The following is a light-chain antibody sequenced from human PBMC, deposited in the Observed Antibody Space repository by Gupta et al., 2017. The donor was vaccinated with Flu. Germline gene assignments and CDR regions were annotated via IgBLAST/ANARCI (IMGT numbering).Light chain of an antibody. CDR2: GAS. J-gene: IGKJ2*01. CDR3: QQYKNRPPYT. Sequence: EIVMTQSPATLSVSPGERATLSCRASQSVSSNLAWYQQKPGQAPRLLIYGASTRATGIPARVRGSGFGTEFTLNNRSLQSEDFAVYYCQQYKNRPPYTFGQGTKLEIK. CDR1: QSVSSN. V-gene: IGKV3-15*01.